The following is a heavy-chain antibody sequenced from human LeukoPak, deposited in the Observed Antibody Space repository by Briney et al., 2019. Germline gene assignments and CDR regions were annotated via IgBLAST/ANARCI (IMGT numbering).Heavy chain of an antibody. D-gene: IGHD4-17*01. Sequence: PSETLSLTCTVSGGSVSSGGYYWSWIRQPPGKGLEWIGYIYYSGSTNYNPSLKSRVTISVDTSKNQFSLKLTSVTAADTAVYYCARKDYGDYSFDYWAREPWSPSPQ. CDR1: GGSVSSGGYY. V-gene: IGHV4-61*08. J-gene: IGHJ4*02. CDR3: ARKDYGDYSFDY. CDR2: IYYSGST.